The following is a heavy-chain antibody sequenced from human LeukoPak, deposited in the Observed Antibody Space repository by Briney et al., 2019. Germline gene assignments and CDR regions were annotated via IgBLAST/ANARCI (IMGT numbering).Heavy chain of an antibody. CDR1: GFTFNTYN. D-gene: IGHD3-9*01. CDR3: AKDTLYDILTGYFDY. CDR2: ISWNSGSI. J-gene: IGHJ4*02. V-gene: IGHV3-9*01. Sequence: GGCLRLSCAASGFTFNTYNMNWVRQAPGKGLEWVSVISWNSGSIGNADSVKGRFTISRDNAKNSMYLQMKSLRAEDTALYYCAKDTLYDILTGYFDYWGQGTLVTVSS.